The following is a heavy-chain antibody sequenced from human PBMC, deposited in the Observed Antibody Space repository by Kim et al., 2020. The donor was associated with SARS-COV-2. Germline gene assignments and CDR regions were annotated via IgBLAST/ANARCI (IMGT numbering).Heavy chain of an antibody. J-gene: IGHJ4*02. CDR2: IIPIFGTA. Sequence: SVKVSCKASGGTFSSYAISWVRQAPGQGLEWMGGIIPIFGTANYAQKFQGRVTITADESTSTAYMELSSLRSEDTAVYYCARGGSARYGSGSNLPYDYWGQGTLVTVSS. CDR1: GGTFSSYA. CDR3: ARGGSARYGSGSNLPYDY. V-gene: IGHV1-69*13. D-gene: IGHD3-10*01.